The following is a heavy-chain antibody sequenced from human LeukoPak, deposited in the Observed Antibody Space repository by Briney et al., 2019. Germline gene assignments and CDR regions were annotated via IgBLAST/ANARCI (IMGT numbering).Heavy chain of an antibody. V-gene: IGHV5-51*01. Sequence: GESLKISCQGSGYSFTSFWIAWVRQTPGKGLEWMAIIYPGDFDTRYNPSFRGQVTISADTSISSAYLQWRSLKTLDTAMYYCVRTGYYGSGSYSFQYWGQGTLVTVSS. CDR1: GYSFTSFW. J-gene: IGHJ4*02. D-gene: IGHD3-10*01. CDR3: VRTGYYGSGSYSFQY. CDR2: IYPGDFDT.